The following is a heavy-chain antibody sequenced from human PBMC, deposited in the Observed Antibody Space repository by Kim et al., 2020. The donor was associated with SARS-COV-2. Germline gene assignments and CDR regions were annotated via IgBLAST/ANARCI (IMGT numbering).Heavy chain of an antibody. J-gene: IGHJ2*01. Sequence: SETLSLTCTVSGGSISSSSYYWGWIRQPPGKGLEWIGSIYYSGSTYYNPSLKSRVTISVDTSKNQFSLKLSSVTAADTAVYYCASPNSSSRVWYFDLWGRGTLVTVSS. D-gene: IGHD6-13*01. CDR3: ASPNSSSRVWYFDL. CDR2: IYYSGST. V-gene: IGHV4-39*01. CDR1: GGSISSSSYY.